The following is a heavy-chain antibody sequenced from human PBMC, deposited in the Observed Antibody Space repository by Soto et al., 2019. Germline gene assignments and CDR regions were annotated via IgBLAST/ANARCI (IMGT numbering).Heavy chain of an antibody. CDR2: INAGNGNT. D-gene: IGHD6-13*01. J-gene: IGHJ4*02. V-gene: IGHV1-3*01. CDR1: GYTFTSYA. CDR3: SRVGLETASGFY. Sequence: ASVKVSCKASGYTFTSYAMHWVRQAPGQRLEWMGWINAGNGNTKYSQKYQGRVTITRDTSASTAYMELSSPRSEDTAVFYFSRVGLETASGFYWGQGTLVTVSS.